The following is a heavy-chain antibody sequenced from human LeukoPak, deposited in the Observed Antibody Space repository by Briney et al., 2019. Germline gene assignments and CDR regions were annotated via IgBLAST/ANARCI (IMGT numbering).Heavy chain of an antibody. CDR3: ARDRQGVTLIYYYYVDV. CDR1: GGSISSSSYY. V-gene: IGHV4-39*07. Sequence: PSETLSLTCTVSGGSISSSSYYWGWIRQPPGKGLEWIGSIYYSGSTYYNPSLKSRVTISVDTSKNQFSLKLSSVTAADTAVYYCARDRQGVTLIYYYYVDVWGKGTTVTVSS. J-gene: IGHJ6*03. D-gene: IGHD2-21*02. CDR2: IYYSGST.